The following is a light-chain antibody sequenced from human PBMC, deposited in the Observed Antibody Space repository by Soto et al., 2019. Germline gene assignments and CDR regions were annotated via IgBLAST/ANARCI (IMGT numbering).Light chain of an antibody. Sequence: EIVLTQSPGTLSLSPGERATLSCRASQSVTSNYLAWYQQKPGQAPRLLIYGASSRATGIPDRISGSGSGTDVTLTINRLESEDFAVYYCQQYGNSPWTFGRGTKVEIK. CDR3: QQYGNSPWT. CDR2: GAS. V-gene: IGKV3-20*01. CDR1: QSVTSNY. J-gene: IGKJ1*01.